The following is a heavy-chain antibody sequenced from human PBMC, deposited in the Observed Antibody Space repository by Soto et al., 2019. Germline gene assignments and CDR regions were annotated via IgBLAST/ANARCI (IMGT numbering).Heavy chain of an antibody. CDR3: ARDKIVVVSFAPGNDAFDI. V-gene: IGHV1-18*04. CDR1: GYTFTSYG. J-gene: IGHJ3*02. CDR2: ISAYNGST. Sequence: ASVKVSCKASGYTFTSYGISWVRQAPGQGLEWMGWISAYNGSTNYAQKLQGRVTMTTDTSTSTAYMELRSLRSDDTAVYYCARDKIVVVSFAPGNDAFDIWGQGTMVTVSS. D-gene: IGHD2-2*01.